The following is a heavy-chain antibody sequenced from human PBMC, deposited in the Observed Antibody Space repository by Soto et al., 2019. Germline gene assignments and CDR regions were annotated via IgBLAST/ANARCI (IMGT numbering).Heavy chain of an antibody. D-gene: IGHD6-6*01. J-gene: IGHJ5*02. CDR1: GYTCTSYD. Sequence: GASVKVSCKASGYTCTSYDINWVRQATGQGLEWMGWMNPNSGNTGYAQKFQGRVTMTRNTSISTAYMELSSLRSEDTAVYYCARGGYIAARPQWFDPWGQGTLVTVSS. CDR3: ARGGYIAARPQWFDP. V-gene: IGHV1-8*01. CDR2: MNPNSGNT.